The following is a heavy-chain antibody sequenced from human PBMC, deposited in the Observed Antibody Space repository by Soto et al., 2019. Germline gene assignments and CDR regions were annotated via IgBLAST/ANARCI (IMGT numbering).Heavy chain of an antibody. CDR3: ARSMMVRGVLFDL. CDR1: GFPFSDFY. Sequence: ESGGGLVRPGGSLRLSCAASGFPFSDFYMTWIRRAPGRGLQCLSYISGRGGTIYYADSVKGRFTISRDNAKNSLDLQMDGLRGDDTGVYYCARSMMVRGVLFDLWGRGSLVSVSS. J-gene: IGHJ4*02. V-gene: IGHV3-11*01. D-gene: IGHD3-10*01. CDR2: ISGRGGTI.